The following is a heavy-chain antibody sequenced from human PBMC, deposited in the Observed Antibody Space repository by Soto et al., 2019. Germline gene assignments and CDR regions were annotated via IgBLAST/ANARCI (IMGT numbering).Heavy chain of an antibody. CDR3: ARVRGLDYRRMDV. D-gene: IGHD3-16*02. V-gene: IGHV4-59*01. J-gene: IGHJ6*02. Sequence: QVQLQESGPGLVRSSETLSLTCTVSGGSISSYYWNWIRQPPGKGLEWIGYIYYIGSTNYNPSLKSRVTISVDTSKNQFSLQLTRVTASDTAVYYSARVRGLDYRRMDVWGQGTTVTVSS. CDR1: GGSISSYY. CDR2: IYYIGST.